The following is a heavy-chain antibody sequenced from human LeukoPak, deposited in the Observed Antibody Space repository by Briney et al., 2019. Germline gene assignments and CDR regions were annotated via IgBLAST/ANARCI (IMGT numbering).Heavy chain of an antibody. CDR2: ISGSGGGT. J-gene: IGHJ4*02. CDR1: GFTFSSYA. D-gene: IGHD2-21*02. CDR3: AKEPHRTEVTATWPAPVHLEY. Sequence: GGSLRLSCTASGFTFSSYAMSWVRQAPGKGLEWVSDISGSGGGTNYADSVKGRFSITRDNSKNTLYLQMNSLRAEDTAVYHCAKEPHRTEVTATWPAPVHLEYWGQGTLVTVSS. V-gene: IGHV3-23*01.